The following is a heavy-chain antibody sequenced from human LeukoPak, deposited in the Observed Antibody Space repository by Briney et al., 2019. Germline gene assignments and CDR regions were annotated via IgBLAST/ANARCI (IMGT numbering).Heavy chain of an antibody. D-gene: IGHD6-13*01. J-gene: IGHJ4*02. CDR2: TYYRSKWYN. CDR3: ARGSSSSSWYFDY. Sequence: SQTPSLTCAISGDSVSSNSATWTWIRQSPSRGLEWLGRTYYRSKWYNDYAVSVKSRVTINPDTSKNQFSLQLNSVTPEDTAVYYCARGSSSSSWYFDYWGQGTLVTVSS. CDR1: GDSVSSNSAT. V-gene: IGHV6-1*01.